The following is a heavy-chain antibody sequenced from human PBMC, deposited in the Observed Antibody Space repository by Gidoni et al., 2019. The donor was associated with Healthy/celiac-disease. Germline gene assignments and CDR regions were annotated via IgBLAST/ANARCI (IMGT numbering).Heavy chain of an antibody. CDR3: ARGVDTAMVPNFDY. CDR2: IYYSGST. V-gene: IGHV4-31*03. D-gene: IGHD5-18*01. Sequence: QVQLQESGPGLVKPAQTLSLTGTVPGGSISSGGYYWSWIRQHPGKGLEWIGYIYYSGSTYYNPSLKSRVTISVDTSKNQFSLKLSSVTAADTAVYYCARGVDTAMVPNFDYWGQGTLVTVSS. J-gene: IGHJ4*02. CDR1: GGSISSGGYY.